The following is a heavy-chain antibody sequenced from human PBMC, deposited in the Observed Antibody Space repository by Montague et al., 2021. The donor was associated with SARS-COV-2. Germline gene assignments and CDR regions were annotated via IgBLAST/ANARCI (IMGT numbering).Heavy chain of an antibody. D-gene: IGHD2-21*02. CDR3: ARVAATAMFDYFDP. J-gene: IGHJ5*02. Sequence: SETLSLTCSVSGGSVKSANHYWTWIRQPPGEGLEWIGFIYSTGSTNYNPSLKSRVTISLDTSRNESSLKLSSLTTADTAIYFCARVAATAMFDYFDPWGQGTLVTVSS. CDR2: IYSTGST. CDR1: GGSVKSANHY. V-gene: IGHV4-61*01.